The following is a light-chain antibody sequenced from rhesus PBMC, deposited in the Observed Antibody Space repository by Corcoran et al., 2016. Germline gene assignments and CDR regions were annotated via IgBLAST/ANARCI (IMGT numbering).Light chain of an antibody. Sequence: DIQMTQSPSSLSASVGDRVTITCRASQGIRNNLARYQQKPGKVPKLLIYKASTLQSGIPSRVSGSGSGTDCTLTISSLQPEDFATYYCQHGYGILFTFGPGTKLDIK. CDR1: QGIRNN. CDR3: QHGYGILFT. V-gene: IGKV1-25*01. CDR2: KAS. J-gene: IGKJ3*01.